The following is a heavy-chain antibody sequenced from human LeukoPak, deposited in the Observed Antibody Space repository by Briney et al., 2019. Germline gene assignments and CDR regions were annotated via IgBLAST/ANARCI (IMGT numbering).Heavy chain of an antibody. Sequence: GGSLRLSCAASGFTFSNYWMSWVRQAPGKGLEWVANIKEDGSEKYYVDSVKGRFAISRDNAKNSLYLQMNSLRAEDTAVYYCARESPYYYDSPDAFDIWGQGTMVTVSS. CDR2: IKEDGSEK. V-gene: IGHV3-7*03. J-gene: IGHJ3*02. CDR3: ARESPYYYDSPDAFDI. D-gene: IGHD3-22*01. CDR1: GFTFSNYW.